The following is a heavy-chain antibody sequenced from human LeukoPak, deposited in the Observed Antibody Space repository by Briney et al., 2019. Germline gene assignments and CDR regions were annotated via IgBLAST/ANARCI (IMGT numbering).Heavy chain of an antibody. Sequence: PSETLSLTCSVSGGSISSYYWSWIRQPAGKGLEWIGRIYSSGSTNYNPSLKSRVTMSVDTSNNQFSLKLSSVTAADTAVYYCARVSTGGRYDYWGQGNMVTVSS. CDR2: IYSSGST. CDR3: ARVSTGGRYDY. V-gene: IGHV4-4*07. J-gene: IGHJ4*02. CDR1: GGSISSYY. D-gene: IGHD4-23*01.